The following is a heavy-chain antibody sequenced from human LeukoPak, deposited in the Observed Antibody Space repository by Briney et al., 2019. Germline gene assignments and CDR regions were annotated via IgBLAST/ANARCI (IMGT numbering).Heavy chain of an antibody. CDR2: IGGSSSSL. D-gene: IGHD4-17*01. CDR3: AKEAGQDYGALDAFDV. CDR1: GFTFSIYS. V-gene: IGHV3-21*01. Sequence: GGSLRLSFAASGFTFSIYSMNWVRQAPGKGLEWVSSIGGSSSSLYYAESVKGRSTISRDNARNSLYLQMNSLRAEDTAVYYCAKEAGQDYGALDAFDVWGQGTMVTVSS. J-gene: IGHJ3*01.